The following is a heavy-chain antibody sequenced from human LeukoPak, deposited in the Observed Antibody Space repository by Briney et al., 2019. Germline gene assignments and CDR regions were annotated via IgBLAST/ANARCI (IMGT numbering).Heavy chain of an antibody. CDR1: GYTFTSYD. V-gene: IGHV1-69*13. Sequence: SVKVSCKASGYTFTSYDFNWVRQATGQGLEWMGGIIPIFGTANYAQKLQGRVTITADESTSTAYMELSSLRSEDTAVYYCAREGVDIVATKAFDIWGQGTMVTVSS. CDR2: IIPIFGTA. D-gene: IGHD5-12*01. CDR3: AREGVDIVATKAFDI. J-gene: IGHJ3*02.